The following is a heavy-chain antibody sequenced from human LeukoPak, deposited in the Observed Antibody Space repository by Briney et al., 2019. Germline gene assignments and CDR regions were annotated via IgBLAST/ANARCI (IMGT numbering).Heavy chain of an antibody. D-gene: IGHD1-1*01. CDR1: GGTFSSYA. CDR3: ARDRLSVSPGQRMNWFDP. Sequence: SVKVSCKASGGTFSSYAISWVRQAPGQGLEWMGGIFPIFGTANYAQKFQGRVTITADESTSTAYMELSSLRSEDTAVYYCARDRLSVSPGQRMNWFDPWGQGTLVTVSS. CDR2: IFPIFGTA. V-gene: IGHV1-69*01. J-gene: IGHJ5*02.